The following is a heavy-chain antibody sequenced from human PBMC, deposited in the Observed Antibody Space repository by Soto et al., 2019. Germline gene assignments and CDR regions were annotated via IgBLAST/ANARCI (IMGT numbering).Heavy chain of an antibody. CDR3: ARQLRYFDWNRGAFDI. J-gene: IGHJ3*02. Sequence: SETLSLTCTVSGGSISSGGYYWSWIRQHPGKGLEWIGYIYYSGSTYYNPSLKSRVTISVDTSKNQFSLKLSSVTAADTAVYYCARQLRYFDWNRGAFDIWGQGTMVTVSS. D-gene: IGHD3-9*01. CDR2: IYYSGST. CDR1: GGSISSGGYY. V-gene: IGHV4-31*03.